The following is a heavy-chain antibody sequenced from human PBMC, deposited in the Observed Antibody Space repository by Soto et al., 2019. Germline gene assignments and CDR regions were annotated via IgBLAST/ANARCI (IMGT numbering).Heavy chain of an antibody. V-gene: IGHV3-23*01. CDR3: AKDRGYSGYDFQYNWFDP. J-gene: IGHJ5*02. D-gene: IGHD5-12*01. Sequence: PGGSLRLSCAASGFTFSSYAMSWVRQAPGKGLEWVSAISGSGGSTYYADSVKGRFTISRDNSKNTLYLHMNSLRAEDTAVYYCAKDRGYSGYDFQYNWFDPWGQGTLVTVSS. CDR1: GFTFSSYA. CDR2: ISGSGGST.